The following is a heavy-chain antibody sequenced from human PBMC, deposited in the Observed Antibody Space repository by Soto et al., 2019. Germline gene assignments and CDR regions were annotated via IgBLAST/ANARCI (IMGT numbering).Heavy chain of an antibody. D-gene: IGHD3-22*01. CDR3: ARGKIVVVISGAFDI. CDR1: GGSISSGDYY. Sequence: SETLSLTCTVSGGSISSGDYYWSWIRQPPGKGLEWIGYIYYSGSTHYNPSLKSRVTISVDTSKNQFSLKLSSVTAADTAVYYCARGKIVVVISGAFDIWGQGTMVTVSS. J-gene: IGHJ3*02. CDR2: IYYSGST. V-gene: IGHV4-30-4*01.